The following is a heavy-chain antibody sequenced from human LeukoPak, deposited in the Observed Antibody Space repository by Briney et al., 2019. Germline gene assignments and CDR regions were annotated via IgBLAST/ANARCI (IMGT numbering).Heavy chain of an antibody. CDR2: ISYDGSNN. CDR1: GFTFTSYD. V-gene: IGHV3-30*03. CDR3: ASGYSSSWYSGPLFDY. D-gene: IGHD6-13*01. Sequence: GGSLRLSCAASGFTFTSYDMHWVRQAPGKGLEWVAIISYDGSNNYYADSVKGRFTISRDNSKNTLYLQMNSLRAEDTAVYYCASGYSSSWYSGPLFDYWGQGTLVTVSS. J-gene: IGHJ4*02.